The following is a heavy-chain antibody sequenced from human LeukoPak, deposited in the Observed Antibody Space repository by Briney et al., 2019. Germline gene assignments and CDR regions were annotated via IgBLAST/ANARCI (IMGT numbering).Heavy chain of an antibody. CDR3: ARDKIVGPTTLDY. Sequence: GGSLRLSCAASGFTFSGYWMSWVRQTPEKGLEGVANIKQDGYEKYYVDSVKGRFTISRDNAKNSLYLQMNSLRADDTAIYYCARDKIVGPTTLDYWGQGTLVTVSS. D-gene: IGHD1-26*01. J-gene: IGHJ4*02. CDR2: IKQDGYEK. V-gene: IGHV3-7*01. CDR1: GFTFSGYW.